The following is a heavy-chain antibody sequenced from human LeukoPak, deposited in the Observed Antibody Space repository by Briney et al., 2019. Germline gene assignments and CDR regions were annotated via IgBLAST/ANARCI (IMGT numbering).Heavy chain of an antibody. CDR3: ARENWNDGYGMDV. CDR1: GYTFTSYG. J-gene: IGHJ6*02. D-gene: IGHD1-1*01. CDR2: ISAYNGST. Sequence: GASVNVSCKASGYTFTSYGISWVRQAPGQGLEWMGWISAYNGSTNYAQKLQGRVTMTRDTSTSTVYMELSSLRSEDTAVYYCARENWNDGYGMDVWGQGTTVTVSS. V-gene: IGHV1-18*01.